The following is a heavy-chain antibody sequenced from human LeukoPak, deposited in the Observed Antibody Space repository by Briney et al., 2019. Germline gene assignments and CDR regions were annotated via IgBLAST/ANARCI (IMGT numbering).Heavy chain of an antibody. J-gene: IGHJ6*02. CDR2: ISSSSSYI. Sequence: GGSLRLSCAASGFTFSSYSMNWVRQAPGKGLEWVSSISSSSSYIYYADSVKGRFTISRDNAKNSLYLQMNSLRAEDTAVYYCARDLYGDEGYGMDVWGQGTTVTVSS. CDR3: ARDLYGDEGYGMDV. V-gene: IGHV3-21*01. CDR1: GFTFSSYS. D-gene: IGHD4-17*01.